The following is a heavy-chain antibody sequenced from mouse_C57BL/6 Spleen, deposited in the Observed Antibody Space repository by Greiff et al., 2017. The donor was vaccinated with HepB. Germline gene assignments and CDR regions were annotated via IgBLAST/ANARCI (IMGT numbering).Heavy chain of an antibody. Sequence: QVQLQQSGAELVKPGASVKISCKASGYAFSSYWMNWVKQRPGKGLEWIGQIYPGDGDTNYNGKFKGEATLTADKSSSTAYMQLSSLTSEDSAVYFCARSGDVSWFAYWGQGTLVTVSA. CDR1: GYAFSSYW. CDR3: ARSGDVSWFAY. CDR2: IYPGDGDT. J-gene: IGHJ3*01. D-gene: IGHD3-2*02. V-gene: IGHV1-80*01.